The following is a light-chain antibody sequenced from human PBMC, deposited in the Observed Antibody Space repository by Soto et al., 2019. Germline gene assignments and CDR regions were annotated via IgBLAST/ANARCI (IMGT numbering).Light chain of an antibody. CDR3: QQYNIWPPLYT. CDR2: GAS. Sequence: EIVLTQSPATLSVAPGEGVTLSCRASQTVSDNLAWYQQKPGQAPRLLIYGASTRATDIPARFSGSGSGTEFTLTISSLQSEDFGVYYCQQYNIWPPLYTFGQGTKLEIK. J-gene: IGKJ2*01. CDR1: QTVSDN. V-gene: IGKV3-15*01.